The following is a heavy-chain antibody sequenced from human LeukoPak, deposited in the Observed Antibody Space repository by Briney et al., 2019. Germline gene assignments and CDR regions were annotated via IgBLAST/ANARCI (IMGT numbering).Heavy chain of an antibody. CDR1: GGSLSRYY. J-gene: IGHJ3*02. Sequence: SETLSLTCTVSGGSLSRYYWSWIRQPPGKGLEWIGYIYYSGSTNYNPSLKSRVTISVDTSKNQFSLKLSSVTAADTAVYYCARGGFWVRAACDIWGQGTMVTVSS. V-gene: IGHV4-59*01. CDR3: ARGGFWVRAACDI. CDR2: IYYSGST. D-gene: IGHD1-1*01.